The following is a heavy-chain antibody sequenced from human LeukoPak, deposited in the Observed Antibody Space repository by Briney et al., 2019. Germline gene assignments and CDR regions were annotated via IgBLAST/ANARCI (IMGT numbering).Heavy chain of an antibody. Sequence: GGSLRLSCAASGFTFSSYDMHWVRQATGKGLEWVSAIGTAGDTYYPGSVKGRFTISRENAKNSLYLQMNSLRAGDTAVYYCARGSRGYCSGGSCPDDAFDIWGQGTMVTVSS. D-gene: IGHD2-15*01. J-gene: IGHJ3*02. CDR2: IGTAGDT. V-gene: IGHV3-13*01. CDR1: GFTFSSYD. CDR3: ARGSRGYCSGGSCPDDAFDI.